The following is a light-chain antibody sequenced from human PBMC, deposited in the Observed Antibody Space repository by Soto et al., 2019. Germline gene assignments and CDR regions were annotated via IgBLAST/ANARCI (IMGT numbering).Light chain of an antibody. V-gene: IGKV1-5*01. CDR3: QQLNSYPFT. Sequence: DIPMTQSPSTLSSSVGDRVPITCRASQSISSWLAWYRQKPGRAPKLLIHDASSLQSGVPSRFSGSGSGTDFTLTISSLQPEDFATYYCQQLNSYPFTFGPGTKVDIK. J-gene: IGKJ3*01. CDR2: DAS. CDR1: QSISSW.